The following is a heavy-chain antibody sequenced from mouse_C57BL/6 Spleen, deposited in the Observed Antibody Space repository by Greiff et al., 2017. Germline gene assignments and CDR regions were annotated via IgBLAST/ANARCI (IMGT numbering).Heavy chain of an antibody. J-gene: IGHJ2*01. CDR2: IDPSDSYT. Sequence: QVQLQQPGAELVMPGASVKLSCKASGYTFTSYWMHWVKQRPGQGLEWIGEIDPSDSYTNYNQKFKGKSTLTVDKSSRTAYMQLSSLTSEDSAVYYCARGEYYGSSPFDYWGQGTTLTVSS. V-gene: IGHV1-69*01. CDR3: ARGEYYGSSPFDY. D-gene: IGHD1-1*01. CDR1: GYTFTSYW.